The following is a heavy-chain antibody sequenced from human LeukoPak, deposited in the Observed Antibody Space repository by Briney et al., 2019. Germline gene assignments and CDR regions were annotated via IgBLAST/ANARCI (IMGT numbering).Heavy chain of an antibody. CDR1: GYTFTDYF. CDR3: ARDRDVDFDY. CDR2: INPNSGGT. J-gene: IGHJ4*02. Sequence: GASVKVSCKASGYTFTDYFMHWVRQPPGQGLEWMGWINPNSGGTNYAQKFQGRVTMTRDTSISTASMELSSLTSDDTAVYYCARDRDVDFDYWGQGTLVTVSS. V-gene: IGHV1-2*02. D-gene: IGHD2-21*02.